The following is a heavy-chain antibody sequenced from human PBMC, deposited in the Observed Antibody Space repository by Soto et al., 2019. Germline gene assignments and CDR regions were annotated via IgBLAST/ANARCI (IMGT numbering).Heavy chain of an antibody. CDR2: IYSGGST. D-gene: IGHD2-2*01. CDR3: AKIKGYCISTSCYNWFDP. Sequence: GGSLRLSCAASGFTVSSNYMSWVRQAPGKGLEWVSVIYSGGSTYYADSVKGRFTISRDNSKNTLYLQMNSLRAEDTAVYYCAKIKGYCISTSCYNWFDPWGQGTLVTVSS. J-gene: IGHJ5*02. CDR1: GFTVSSNY. V-gene: IGHV3-66*01.